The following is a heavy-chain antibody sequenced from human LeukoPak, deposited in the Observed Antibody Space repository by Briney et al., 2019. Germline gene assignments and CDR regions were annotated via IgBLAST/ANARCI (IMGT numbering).Heavy chain of an antibody. V-gene: IGHV4-39*01. CDR2: IYYSGST. J-gene: IGHJ4*02. CDR1: GGSISSSSYY. CDR3: ATPGDSFDY. Sequence: SETLSLTCTVSGGSISSSSYYWGWIRQPPGTGLEWIGGIYYSGSTYYNPSLKSRVTISVDTSKNQFSLKLSSVTAADTAVYYCATPGDSFDYWGQGTLVTVSS. D-gene: IGHD3-16*01.